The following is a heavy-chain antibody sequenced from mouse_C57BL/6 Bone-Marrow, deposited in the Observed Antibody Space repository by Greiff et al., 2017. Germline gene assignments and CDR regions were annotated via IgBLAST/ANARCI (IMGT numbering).Heavy chain of an antibody. CDR3: ARRGTTVVARAMDY. D-gene: IGHD1-1*01. Sequence: EVQLVESGGDLVKPGGSLKLSCAASGFTFSSYGMSWVRQTPDKRLEWVATISSGGSCTYYPDSVKGRFTISRDNAKNTLYLQMSSLKSEDTAMYYCARRGTTVVARAMDYWGQGTSVTVSS. V-gene: IGHV5-6*01. CDR1: GFTFSSYG. J-gene: IGHJ4*01. CDR2: ISSGGSCT.